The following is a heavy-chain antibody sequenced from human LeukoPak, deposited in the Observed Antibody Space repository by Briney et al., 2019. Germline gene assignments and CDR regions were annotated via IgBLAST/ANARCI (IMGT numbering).Heavy chain of an antibody. CDR3: ANRPLDY. Sequence: GGSLRLSCAASGFSFSTYAMSWVRQAPGKGLEWVSAISATGGSTYYADSVKGQFTISRDNSKNTLYLQINTLRAEDTAVYYCANRPLDYWGQGTLVTVSS. CDR1: GFSFSTYA. V-gene: IGHV3-23*01. CDR2: ISATGGST. J-gene: IGHJ4*02.